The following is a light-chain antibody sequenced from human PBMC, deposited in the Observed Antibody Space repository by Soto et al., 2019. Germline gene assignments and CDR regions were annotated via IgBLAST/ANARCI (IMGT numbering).Light chain of an antibody. CDR1: SSNIGAGYD. Sequence: QSVLTQPPSVYGAPGQRVTISCTGSSSNIGAGYDVHWYQQLPGTAPKLLIYGNSNRSSGVPVRFSGSKSGTSASRAITGLQAEDEADYYCQSYDSSLSAVFGGGTQLTVL. CDR3: QSYDSSLSAV. CDR2: GNS. V-gene: IGLV1-40*01. J-gene: IGLJ7*01.